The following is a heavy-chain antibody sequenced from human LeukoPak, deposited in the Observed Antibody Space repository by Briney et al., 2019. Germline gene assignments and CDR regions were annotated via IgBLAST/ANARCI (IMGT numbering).Heavy chain of an antibody. J-gene: IGHJ4*02. CDR2: ISSSGST. CDR3: ARGVTVRGDRTFDY. D-gene: IGHD3-10*01. V-gene: IGHV4-61*02. CDR1: GYTISSGDYY. Sequence: PSQTQSLTCTVSGYTISSGDYYWSWIRQPAGKGLEWIRRISSSGSTNYNPSLNSRVTISVNTSKNQFSLKLSSVTAADTAVYYCARGVTVRGDRTFDYWGQGTLVTVSS.